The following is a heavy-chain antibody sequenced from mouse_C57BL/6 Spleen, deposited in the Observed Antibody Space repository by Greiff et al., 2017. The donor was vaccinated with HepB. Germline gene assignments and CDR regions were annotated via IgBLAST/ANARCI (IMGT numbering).Heavy chain of an antibody. CDR1: GYTFTSYW. J-gene: IGHJ4*01. D-gene: IGHD2-3*01. CDR3: AREIYDGTTRAMDD. CDR2: IYPSDSET. Sequence: QVQLQQPGAELVRPGSSVKLSCKASGYTFTSYWMDWVKQRPGQGLEWIGNIYPSDSETHYNQKFKDKATLTVDKSSSTAYMQLSSRTSEDSAVYYCAREIYDGTTRAMDDWGQGTSVTVSS. V-gene: IGHV1-61*01.